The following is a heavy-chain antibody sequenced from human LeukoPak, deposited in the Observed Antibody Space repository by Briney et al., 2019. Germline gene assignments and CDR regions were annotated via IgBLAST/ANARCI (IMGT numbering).Heavy chain of an antibody. J-gene: IGHJ3*02. V-gene: IGHV4-39*07. CDR3: ARANYYYDSSGYPDAFDI. CDR2: IYYSGST. CDR1: GGSISSSSYY. D-gene: IGHD3-22*01. Sequence: PSETLSLTCTVSGGSISSSSYYWGWIRQPPGKGLEWIGSIYYSGSTYYNPSLKSRVTISVDTSKNQFSLKLSSVTAADTAVYYCARANYYYDSSGYPDAFDIWGQGTMVTVSS.